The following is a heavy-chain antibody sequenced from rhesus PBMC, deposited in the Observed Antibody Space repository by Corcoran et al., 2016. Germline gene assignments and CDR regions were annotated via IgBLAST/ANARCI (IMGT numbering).Heavy chain of an antibody. CDR3: ARYYGSGYSYFDY. Sequence: QVQLQESGPGLVQPSEPLSLPCPVPVGSILDSYSWTWIRQPPGTGLEWMGRIYGSGGSTSYNPSLNSRVTSSKDTSKNQFSLKLSSVTAADTAVYYCARYYGSGYSYFDYWGQGVLVTVSS. D-gene: IGHD3-28*01. CDR1: VGSILDSYS. CDR2: IYGSGGST. V-gene: IGHV4-92*01. J-gene: IGHJ4*01.